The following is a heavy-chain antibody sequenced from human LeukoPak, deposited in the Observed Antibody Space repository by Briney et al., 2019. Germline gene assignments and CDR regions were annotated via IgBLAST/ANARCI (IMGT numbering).Heavy chain of an antibody. CDR1: GFTLGDYA. V-gene: IGHV3-49*04. D-gene: IGHD4-17*01. Sequence: GGSLRLSCTASGFTLGDYAMSWVRQAPGKGLEWVGFIRSKAYGGTTEYAASVKGRFTISRDDSKSIAYLQMNSLKTEDTAVYYCTRVGLMTMVTTGWWFDYWGQGTLVTVSS. J-gene: IGHJ4*02. CDR3: TRVGLMTMVTTGWWFDY. CDR2: IRSKAYGGTT.